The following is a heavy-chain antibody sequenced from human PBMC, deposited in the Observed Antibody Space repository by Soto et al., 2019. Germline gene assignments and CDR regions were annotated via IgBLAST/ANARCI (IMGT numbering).Heavy chain of an antibody. CDR1: GGSISSYY. D-gene: IGHD2-2*01. CDR2: IYYSGST. Sequence: PSETLSLTCTVSGGSISSYYWSWIRQPPGKGLEWIGYIYYSGSTNYNPSLKSRVTISVDTSKNQFSLKLSSVTAADTAVYYCAREQLLNWFDPWGQGTLVTVSS. CDR3: AREQLLNWFDP. J-gene: IGHJ5*02. V-gene: IGHV4-59*01.